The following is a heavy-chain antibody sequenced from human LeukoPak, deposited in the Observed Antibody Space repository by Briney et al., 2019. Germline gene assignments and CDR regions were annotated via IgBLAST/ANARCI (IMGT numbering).Heavy chain of an antibody. CDR1: GFTFSSYS. CDR3: ARDISPPPYFDY. CDR2: ISSSSSYI. V-gene: IGHV3-21*01. J-gene: IGHJ4*02. Sequence: GGSLRLSCAASGFTFSSYSMNWVRQAPGKGLEWVSSISSSSSYIYYADSVKGRFTISRDNAKSSLYLQMNSLRAEDTAVYYCARDISPPPYFDYWGQGTLVTVSS.